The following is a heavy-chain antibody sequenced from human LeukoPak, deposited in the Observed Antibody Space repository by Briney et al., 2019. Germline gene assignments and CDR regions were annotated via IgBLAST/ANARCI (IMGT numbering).Heavy chain of an antibody. V-gene: IGHV3-33*01. D-gene: IGHD4-17*01. Sequence: PGRSLRLSCAASGFTFRSYGMHWVRQAPGKGLEWVAVIWYDGSNTYYADSVKGRFTISRDNSKNTLYLQMNSLRAEDTAVYYCASTFYGDSPPYWGQGTLVTVSS. CDR2: IWYDGSNT. J-gene: IGHJ4*02. CDR1: GFTFRSYG. CDR3: ASTFYGDSPPY.